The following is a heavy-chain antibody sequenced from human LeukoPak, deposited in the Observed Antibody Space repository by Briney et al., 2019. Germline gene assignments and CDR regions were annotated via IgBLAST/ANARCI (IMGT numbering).Heavy chain of an antibody. CDR3: ARGPFRGVNRFDY. J-gene: IGHJ4*02. V-gene: IGHV1-8*01. CDR2: MNPNSGNT. Sequence: GASVKVSCKASGYTFTSYDINWVQQATGQGLEWMGWMNPNSGNTGYAQKFQGRVTMTRNTSISTAYMELSSPRSEDTAVYYCARGPFRGVNRFDYWGQGTLVTVSS. D-gene: IGHD3-10*01. CDR1: GYTFTSYD.